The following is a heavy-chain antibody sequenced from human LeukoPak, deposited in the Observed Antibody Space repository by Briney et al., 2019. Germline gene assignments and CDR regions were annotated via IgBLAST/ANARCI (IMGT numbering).Heavy chain of an antibody. CDR2: INPDSGGT. J-gene: IGHJ4*02. Sequence: ASVKVSCKASGYTFTGYYMHWVRQAPGQGLEWMGWINPDSGGTNYAQKFQGRVTMTRDTSISTAYMELSSLISDDTAVYYCARVGSSWSTLDYWGQGTLVAVSS. D-gene: IGHD6-13*01. CDR3: ARVGSSWSTLDY. CDR1: GYTFTGYY. V-gene: IGHV1-2*02.